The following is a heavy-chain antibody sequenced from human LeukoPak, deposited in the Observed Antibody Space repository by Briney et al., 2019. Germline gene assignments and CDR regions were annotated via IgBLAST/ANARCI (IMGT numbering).Heavy chain of an antibody. CDR2: ISSTSSYI. Sequence: GGSLRLSCAASGFNVSSTYMNWVRQAPGKGLEWVSSISSTSSYIYYADSVKGRFTISRDNAKNSLYLQMNSLRAEDTAVYYCTRDSTLRWAYYFDYWGQGTLVTVSS. CDR1: GFNVSSTY. CDR3: TRDSTLRWAYYFDY. D-gene: IGHD4-23*01. V-gene: IGHV3-21*01. J-gene: IGHJ4*02.